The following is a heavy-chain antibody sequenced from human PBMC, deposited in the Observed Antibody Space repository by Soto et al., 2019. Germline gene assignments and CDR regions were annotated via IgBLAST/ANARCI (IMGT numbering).Heavy chain of an antibody. CDR1: GGTFSSYA. CDR2: IIPIFGKA. D-gene: IGHD4-17*01. Sequence: QVQLVQSGAEVKKPGSSVKVSCKASGGTFSSYAISWVRQAPGQGLEWMGGIIPIFGKANYAQKFQGRVTITDDESKSAADMELSSLRSEDTAVYYCARDYGDYRDYYYGMDVWGQGTTVTVSS. V-gene: IGHV1-69*12. J-gene: IGHJ6*02. CDR3: ARDYGDYRDYYYGMDV.